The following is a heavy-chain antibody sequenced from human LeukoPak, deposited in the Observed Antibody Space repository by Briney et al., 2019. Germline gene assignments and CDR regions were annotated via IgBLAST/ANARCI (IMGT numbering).Heavy chain of an antibody. J-gene: IGHJ4*02. CDR2: INPNSGAT. CDR3: ASAIAVTGSNYFDY. V-gene: IGHV1-2*06. D-gene: IGHD6-19*01. Sequence: ASMKVSCKASGYTFTNFYMHWVRQAPGQGLEWMGRINPNSGATNYAQKFQGRVTMTRDTSINTAYMELTGLRSDDAAVYYCASAIAVTGSNYFDYWGQGTLVTVSS. CDR1: GYTFTNFY.